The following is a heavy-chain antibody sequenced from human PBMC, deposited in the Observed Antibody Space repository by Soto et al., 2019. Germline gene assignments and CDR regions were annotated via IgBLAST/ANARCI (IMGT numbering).Heavy chain of an antibody. J-gene: IGHJ6*02. CDR3: ASGFGYCSSTSCYVGGWLGGYYYGMDV. D-gene: IGHD2-2*01. V-gene: IGHV1-2*02. Sequence: GASVKVSCKASGYTFTGYYMHWVRQAPGQGLEWMGWINPNSGGTNYAQKFQGRVTMTRDTSISTAYMELSRLRSDDTAVYYCASGFGYCSSTSCYVGGWLGGYYYGMDVWGQGTTVTVSS. CDR2: INPNSGGT. CDR1: GYTFTGYY.